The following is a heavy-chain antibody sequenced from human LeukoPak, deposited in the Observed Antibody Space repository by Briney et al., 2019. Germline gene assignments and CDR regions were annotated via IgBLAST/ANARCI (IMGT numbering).Heavy chain of an antibody. V-gene: IGHV5-51*01. Sequence: GESLQISCKGSGYSFDSYWIAWVRQTPGKGLEWMGIIYPRDSDTKYNPSFQGQVSISADKSISTAYLQWSSLQASDTAIYYCARSHSSTLTWFDPWGQGTLVTVSS. CDR1: GYSFDSYW. CDR2: IYPRDSDT. J-gene: IGHJ5*02. CDR3: ARSHSSTLTWFDP.